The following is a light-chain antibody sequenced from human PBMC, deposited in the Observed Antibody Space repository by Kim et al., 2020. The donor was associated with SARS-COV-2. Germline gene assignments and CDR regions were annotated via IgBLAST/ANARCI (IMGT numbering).Light chain of an antibody. V-gene: IGLV3-9*01. Sequence: SYELTQPLSVSVALGQTARITCGGNNIVTKNVHWYQQKPGQAPVLVMYRDTNRPSGIPERFSGSNSGNTATLTISRAQAVDEADYYCQVWDSSTWVFGGGTQLIVL. CDR2: RDT. CDR1: NIVTKN. J-gene: IGLJ3*02. CDR3: QVWDSSTWV.